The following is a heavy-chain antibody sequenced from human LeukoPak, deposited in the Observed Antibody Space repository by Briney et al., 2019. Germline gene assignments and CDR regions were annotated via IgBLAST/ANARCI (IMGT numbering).Heavy chain of an antibody. CDR1: GFTFNNYA. V-gene: IGHV3-23*01. CDR2: INGGGSS. D-gene: IGHD5-18*01. Sequence: PGGSLRLSCAASGFTFNNYAMTWVRQAPGKGLEWGSVINGGGSSYYADSVKGRFTVSRDNSKNTLYLQMNSLRDEDTAVYYCAKGQGYNYGDSIDYWGQGTLVTVSS. CDR3: AKGQGYNYGDSIDY. J-gene: IGHJ4*02.